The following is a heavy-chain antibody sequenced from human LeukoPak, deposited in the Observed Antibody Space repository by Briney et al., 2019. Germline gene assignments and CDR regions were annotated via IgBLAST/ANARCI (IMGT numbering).Heavy chain of an antibody. V-gene: IGHV1-18*01. J-gene: IGHJ4*02. CDR1: GHTFTSYG. D-gene: IGHD6-19*01. CDR3: ARDRGSGWYGVPGY. CDR2: ISAYNGNT. Sequence: ASVKVSCKASGHTFTSYGISWVRQAPGQGLEWMGWISAYNGNTNYAQKLQGRVTMTTDTSTSTACMELRSLRSDDTAVYYCARDRGSGWYGVPGYWGQGTLVTVSS.